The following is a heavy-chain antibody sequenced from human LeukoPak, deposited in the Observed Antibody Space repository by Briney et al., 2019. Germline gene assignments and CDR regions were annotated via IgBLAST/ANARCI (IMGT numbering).Heavy chain of an antibody. CDR1: GGSFSGYY. CDR2: INHSGST. Sequence: PSETLSLTCAVYGGSFSGYYWSWIRQPPGKGLEWIGEINHSGSTNYNPSLKSRVTISVDTSKNQFPLKLSSVTAADTAVYYCARVRGYYDFWSGYYSPKGYYYYMDVWGKGTTVTVSS. CDR3: ARVRGYYDFWSGYYSPKGYYYYMDV. V-gene: IGHV4-34*01. J-gene: IGHJ6*03. D-gene: IGHD3-3*01.